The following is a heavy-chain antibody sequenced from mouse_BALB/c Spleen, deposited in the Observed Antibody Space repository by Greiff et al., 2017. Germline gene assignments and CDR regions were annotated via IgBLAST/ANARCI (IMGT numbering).Heavy chain of an antibody. V-gene: IGHV1-15*01. Sequence: VQLHQSGAELVRPGASVTLSCKASGYTFTDFEMHWVRQTPVHGLEWIGAIDPETGGTAYNQKFKGKATLTADKSSSTAYMELRSLTSEDSAVYYCTSLTYSHLDYWGQGTTLTVSS. D-gene: IGHD2-10*01. CDR2: IDPETGGT. CDR3: TSLTYSHLDY. J-gene: IGHJ2*01. CDR1: GYTFTDFE.